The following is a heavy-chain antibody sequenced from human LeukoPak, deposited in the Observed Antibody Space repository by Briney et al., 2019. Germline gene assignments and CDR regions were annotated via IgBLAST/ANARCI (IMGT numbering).Heavy chain of an antibody. CDR3: AKGPTYGPPYFDY. CDR2: IYYSGST. Sequence: PSETLSLTCTVSGGSISSYYWSWIRQPPGKGLEWIGYIYYSGSTNYNPSLKSRVTISVDTSKNQFSLKLSSVTAADTAVYYCAKGPTYGPPYFDYWGQGTLVTVSS. V-gene: IGHV4-59*12. CDR1: GGSISSYY. J-gene: IGHJ4*02. D-gene: IGHD3-10*01.